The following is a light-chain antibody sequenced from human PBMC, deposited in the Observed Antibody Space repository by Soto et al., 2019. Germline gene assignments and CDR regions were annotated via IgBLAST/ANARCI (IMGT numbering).Light chain of an antibody. Sequence: QSALTQPASVSGSPGQSISISCTGTTSDVGSYNLVSWYQQHPGKAPKLMIYDVTKRPSGVSNRFSGSKSGNTASLTISGLQAEDEADYYCCSYAGGSTLVFGGGTKVTVL. CDR2: DVT. CDR1: TSDVGSYNL. J-gene: IGLJ2*01. CDR3: CSYAGGSTLV. V-gene: IGLV2-23*02.